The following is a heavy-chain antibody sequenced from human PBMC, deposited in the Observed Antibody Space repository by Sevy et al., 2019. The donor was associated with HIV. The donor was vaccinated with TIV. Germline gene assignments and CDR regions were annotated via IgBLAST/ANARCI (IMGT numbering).Heavy chain of an antibody. D-gene: IGHD3-10*01. CDR1: GGSISSGGYY. J-gene: IGHJ6*02. Sequence: SETLSLTCTVSGGSISSGGYYWSWIRQHPGKGLEWIGYIYYSGSTYYNPSLKSRVTISVDTSKNQFSLKLSSVTAADTAVYYCARAEDYYASGSYYNSDYYYGMDVWGQGTTVTVSS. V-gene: IGHV4-31*03. CDR2: IYYSGST. CDR3: ARAEDYYASGSYYNSDYYYGMDV.